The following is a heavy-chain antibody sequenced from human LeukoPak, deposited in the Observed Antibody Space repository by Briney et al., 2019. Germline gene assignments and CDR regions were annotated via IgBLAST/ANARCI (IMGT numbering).Heavy chain of an antibody. V-gene: IGHV6-1*01. D-gene: IGHD2-2*01. Sequence: SQTLSLTCAISGDSVSSNSVTWNWIRQSPSRGLEWLGRTYYRSTWYNDYAVSVRGRITVNPDTSKNQFSLHLDSVTPEDTAVYYCSRRLTQYDCFDPWGQGILVTVSS. CDR3: SRRLTQYDCFDP. J-gene: IGHJ5*02. CDR1: GDSVSSNSVT. CDR2: TYYRSTWYN.